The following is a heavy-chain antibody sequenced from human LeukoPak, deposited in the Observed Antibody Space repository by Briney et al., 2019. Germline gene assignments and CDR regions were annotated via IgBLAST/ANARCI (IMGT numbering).Heavy chain of an antibody. D-gene: IGHD1-26*01. CDR3: ARVMGSGSYYLFDY. V-gene: IGHV1-69*05. CDR1: GGTFSSYA. Sequence: SVKVSCKASGGTFSSYAISWVRQAPGQGLELMGGIIPIFGTANYAQKFQGRVTITTDESTSTAYMELSSLRSEDTAVYYCARVMGSGSYYLFDYCSEGTLVTVYS. J-gene: IGHJ4*02. CDR2: IIPIFGTA.